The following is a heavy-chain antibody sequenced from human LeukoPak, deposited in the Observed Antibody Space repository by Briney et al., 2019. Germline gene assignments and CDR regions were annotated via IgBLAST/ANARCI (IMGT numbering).Heavy chain of an antibody. CDR2: MNPNSGNT. J-gene: IGHJ5*02. CDR1: GYTFTSYD. CDR3: ARVRYYDFWSGYSENWFDP. D-gene: IGHD3-3*01. Sequence: GASVKVSCKASGYTFTSYDINWVRQATGQGLEWMGWMNPNSGNTGYAQKFQGRVTMTRNTSISTAYMELSSLRSEDTAVYYCARVRYYDFWSGYSENWFDPWGQGTLVTVSS. V-gene: IGHV1-8*01.